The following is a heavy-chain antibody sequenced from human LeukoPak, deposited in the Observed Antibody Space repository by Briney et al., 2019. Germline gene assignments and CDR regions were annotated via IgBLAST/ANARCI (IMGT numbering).Heavy chain of an antibody. CDR1: GYSISSGYY. Sequence: SETLSLTCTVSGYSISSGYYWGWIRQPPGKGLEWIGSIYHSGSTYYNPSLKSRVTISVDTSKNQFSLKLSSVTAADTAVYYCARDSYSSSWQFDYWGQGTLVTVSS. D-gene: IGHD6-13*01. V-gene: IGHV4-38-2*02. J-gene: IGHJ4*02. CDR2: IYHSGST. CDR3: ARDSYSSSWQFDY.